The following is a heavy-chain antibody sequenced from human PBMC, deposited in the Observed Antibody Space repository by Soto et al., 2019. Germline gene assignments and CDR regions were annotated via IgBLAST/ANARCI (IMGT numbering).Heavy chain of an antibody. CDR1: GFTFSSYS. V-gene: IGHV3-21*01. CDR2: ISSSSSYI. J-gene: IGHJ4*02. D-gene: IGHD2-21*01. Sequence: GGSLRLSCAASGFTFSSYSMNWVRQAPGKGLEWVSSISSSSSYIYYADSVKGRFTISRDNAKNSLYLQMNSLRAEDTAVYYCARVGPPLAYCGGDCYSTFDYWGQGT. CDR3: ARVGPPLAYCGGDCYSTFDY.